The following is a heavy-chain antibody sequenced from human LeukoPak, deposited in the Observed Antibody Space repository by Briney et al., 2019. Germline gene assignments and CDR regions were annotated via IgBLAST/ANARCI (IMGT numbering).Heavy chain of an antibody. CDR2: INHSGST. CDR1: GGSFSGYY. Sequence: SETLSLTCAVYGGSFSGYYWSWIRQPPGKGLGWIGEINHSGSTNYNPSLKSRVTISVDTSKNQFSLKLSSVTAADTAVYYCARRDSYGPATFDYWGQGTLVTVSS. D-gene: IGHD5-18*01. J-gene: IGHJ4*02. CDR3: ARRDSYGPATFDY. V-gene: IGHV4-34*01.